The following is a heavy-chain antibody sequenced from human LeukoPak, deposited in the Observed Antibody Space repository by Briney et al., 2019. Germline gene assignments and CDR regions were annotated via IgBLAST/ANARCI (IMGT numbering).Heavy chain of an antibody. CDR3: ASGYCSRTSCYGGRAFDI. V-gene: IGHV4-59*01. D-gene: IGHD2-2*03. CDR1: GGSISSYY. Sequence: PSETLSLTCTVSGGSISSYYWSWIRQPPGKGLEWIGYIYYSGSTNYNPSLKSRVTISVDTSKNQFSLKLSSVTAADTAVYYCASGYCSRTSCYGGRAFDIWGQGTMVTVSS. J-gene: IGHJ3*02. CDR2: IYYSGST.